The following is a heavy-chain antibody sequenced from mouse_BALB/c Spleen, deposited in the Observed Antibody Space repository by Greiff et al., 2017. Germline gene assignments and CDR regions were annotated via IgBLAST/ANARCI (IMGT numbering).Heavy chain of an antibody. V-gene: IGHV5-4*02. CDR2: ISDGGSYT. J-gene: IGHJ2*01. D-gene: IGHD1-1*01. CDR3: ARDKGTVASFDY. Sequence: EVQLVESGGGLVKPGGSLKLSCAASGFTFSDYYMYWVRQTPEKRLEWVATISDGGSYTYYPDSVKGRFTISRDNAKNNLYLQMSSLKSEDTAMYYCARDKGTVASFDYWGQGTTLTVSS. CDR1: GFTFSDYY.